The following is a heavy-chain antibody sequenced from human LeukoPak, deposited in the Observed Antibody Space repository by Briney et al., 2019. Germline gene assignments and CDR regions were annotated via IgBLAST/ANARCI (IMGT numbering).Heavy chain of an antibody. CDR1: GFTFSSYW. D-gene: IGHD6-13*01. J-gene: IGHJ4*02. CDR3: AREGAAAATD. V-gene: IGHV3-74*01. CDR2: INSDGSTT. Sequence: PGGSLRLSCAASGFTFSSYWMHWVRQAPGKRLVWVSRINSDGSTTSYADAVKGRFTISRDNSKNTLYLQMNSLRAEDTAVYYCAREGAAAATDWSQGTLVTVSS.